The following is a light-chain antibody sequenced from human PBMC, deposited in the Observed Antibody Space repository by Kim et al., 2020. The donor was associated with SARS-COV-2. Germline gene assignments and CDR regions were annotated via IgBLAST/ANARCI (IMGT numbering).Light chain of an antibody. CDR3: QQYGDSPYT. CDR1: QSISSNY. CDR2: AAS. Sequence: EIVLTQSPGTLSLSPGERATLSCRASQSISSNYLTWYQQKPGQPPRLFIYAASRRVTGIPDRFSGSGSGTDFTLTISRLEPEDFAVYYCQQYGDSPYTFGQGTKLKS. J-gene: IGKJ2*01. V-gene: IGKV3-20*01.